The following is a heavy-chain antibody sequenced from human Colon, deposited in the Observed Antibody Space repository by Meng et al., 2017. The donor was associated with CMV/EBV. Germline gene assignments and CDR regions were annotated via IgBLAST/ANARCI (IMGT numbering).Heavy chain of an antibody. J-gene: IGHJ4*02. D-gene: IGHD3-16*01. V-gene: IGHV3-53*01. CDR3: ARRGTGGRSFAY. CDR1: GFSASTNY. CDR2: IYSGDSR. Sequence: GESLKISCVVSGFSASTNYMSWVRQAPGKGLEWVSGIYSGDSRQYADSVKGRFAISRDNSENSLYLHMNSLRANDPAVYYCARRGTGGRSFAYWGQGTLVTSPQ.